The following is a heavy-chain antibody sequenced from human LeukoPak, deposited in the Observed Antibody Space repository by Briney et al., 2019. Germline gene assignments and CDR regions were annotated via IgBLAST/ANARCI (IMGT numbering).Heavy chain of an antibody. CDR3: ARGGVTTMTLRDLWLDY. CDR2: MSYDGSNK. D-gene: IGHD4-17*01. CDR1: GFTFSNYA. Sequence: GGSLRLSCAASGFTFSNYAMHWVRQAPGKGLEWVALMSYDGSNKFYADSVKGRFTISRDNSKSTLYLQMNSLKAEDTALYYCARGGVTTMTLRDLWLDYWGQGTLVTVSS. V-gene: IGHV3-30-3*01. J-gene: IGHJ4*02.